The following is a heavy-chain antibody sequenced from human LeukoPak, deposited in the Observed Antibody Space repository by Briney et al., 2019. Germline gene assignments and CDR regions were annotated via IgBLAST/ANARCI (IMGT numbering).Heavy chain of an antibody. CDR3: AKDKAVEMATMFDY. J-gene: IGHJ4*02. D-gene: IGHD5-24*01. V-gene: IGHV3-23*01. CDR1: GFTFSSYA. Sequence: GGSLRLSCAASGFTFSSYAMSWVRQAPGKGLEWVSAISGSGGSTYYADSVKGRFTISRDNSKNTLYLQMNSLRAEDTAVCYCAKDKAVEMATMFDYWGQGTLVTVSS. CDR2: ISGSGGST.